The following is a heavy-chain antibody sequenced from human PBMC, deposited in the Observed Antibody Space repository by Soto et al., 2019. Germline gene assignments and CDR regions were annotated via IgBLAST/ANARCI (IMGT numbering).Heavy chain of an antibody. CDR2: IKQDGSEK. CDR3: ATSGGGWLQPPV. Sequence: GGSLRLSFAASGFTFRSNRMSWVRQAPGKGLEWVANIKQDGSEKYYVDSVKGRFTISRDNAKNSLYLQMNSLRAEDTAVYYCATSGGGWLQPPVWGQGTLVTVSP. CDR1: GFTFRSNR. V-gene: IGHV3-7*03. D-gene: IGHD5-12*01. J-gene: IGHJ4*02.